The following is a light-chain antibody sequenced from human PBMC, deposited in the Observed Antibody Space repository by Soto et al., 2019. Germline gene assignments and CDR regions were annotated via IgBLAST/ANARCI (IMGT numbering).Light chain of an antibody. J-gene: IGLJ1*01. CDR3: QSFDTSLSGRYV. CDR1: SSNIGSNT. Sequence: QSVLTQPPSASGTPGQRVTISCSGSSSNIGSNTVNWYQQLPGTAPKLLIYSNNQRPSGVPDRFSGSKSGTSASLAISGLQSEDEADYYCQSFDTSLSGRYVFGTGTKVTVL. CDR2: SNN. V-gene: IGLV1-44*01.